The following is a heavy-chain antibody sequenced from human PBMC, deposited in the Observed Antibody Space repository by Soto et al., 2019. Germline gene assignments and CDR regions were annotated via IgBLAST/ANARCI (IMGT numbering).Heavy chain of an antibody. D-gene: IGHD2-21*02. CDR2: VYYTGTT. Sequence: QVQLQESGPGLVKASQTLSVTCTVSGDSINRGGYYWIWIRQIPGKGLEWIGSVYYTGTTSYNPSPESRAAISVDTSMKHFSLKLSSVTAADTAVYYCARGGVVVTALRFDYWGQGTLVTVSS. J-gene: IGHJ4*02. CDR1: GDSINRGGYY. CDR3: ARGGVVVTALRFDY. V-gene: IGHV4-31*03.